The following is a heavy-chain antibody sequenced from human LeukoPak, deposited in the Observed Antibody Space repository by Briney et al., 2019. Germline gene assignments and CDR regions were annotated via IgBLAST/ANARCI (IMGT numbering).Heavy chain of an antibody. CDR2: ISGSGGST. Sequence: GGSLRLSCAASGFTFSSYAMSWVRQAPGRGLEWVSAISGSGGSTYYADSVKGRFTISRGNSKNTLYLQMNSLRAEDTAVYYCAGLLWFGELPYYYGMDVWGQGTTVTVSS. D-gene: IGHD3-10*01. CDR3: AGLLWFGELPYYYGMDV. J-gene: IGHJ6*02. V-gene: IGHV3-23*01. CDR1: GFTFSSYA.